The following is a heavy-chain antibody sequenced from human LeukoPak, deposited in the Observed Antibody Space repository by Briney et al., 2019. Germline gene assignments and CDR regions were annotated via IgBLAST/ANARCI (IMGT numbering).Heavy chain of an antibody. D-gene: IGHD1-26*01. CDR3: VRHIKPAGPWDGMDV. CDR2: IIPIFGTA. CDR1: GGTFSSYA. V-gene: IGHV1-69*13. J-gene: IGHJ6*02. Sequence: AASVKVSCKASGGTFSSYAISWVRQAPGQGLEWMGGIIPIFGTANYAQKFQGRVTITADESTSTAYMELSSLRSEDTAVYYCVRHIKPAGPWDGMDVWGQGTTVIVSS.